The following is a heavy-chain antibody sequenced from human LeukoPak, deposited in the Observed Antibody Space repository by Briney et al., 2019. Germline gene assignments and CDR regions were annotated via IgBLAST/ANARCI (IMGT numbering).Heavy chain of an antibody. J-gene: IGHJ3*02. CDR2: IGTAGDT. CDR1: GFTFSSYD. V-gene: IGHV3-13*01. Sequence: GGSLRLSCAASGFTFSSYDMHWVRQATGKGLEWVSAIGTAGDTYYPGSVKGRFTLSRENAKNSLYLQMNSLRAEDTAVYYCARAVRTYYDFWSPHAFDIWGQGTMVTVSS. D-gene: IGHD3-3*01. CDR3: ARAVRTYYDFWSPHAFDI.